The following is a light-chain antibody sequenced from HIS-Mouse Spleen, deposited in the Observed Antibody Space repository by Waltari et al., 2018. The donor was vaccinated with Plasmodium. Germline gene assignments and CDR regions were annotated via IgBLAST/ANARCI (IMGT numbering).Light chain of an antibody. Sequence: AIRMTLSPSSFSASTGDRVPITCRASQGISSYLAWYQQKPGKAPKLLIYAASTLQIVVPSRFSCSGSGTDFTLTISFLQSEDFATYYCQQYYSYPYTFGQGTKLEIK. CDR1: QGISSY. CDR2: AAS. V-gene: IGKV1-8*01. J-gene: IGKJ2*01. CDR3: QQYYSYPYT.